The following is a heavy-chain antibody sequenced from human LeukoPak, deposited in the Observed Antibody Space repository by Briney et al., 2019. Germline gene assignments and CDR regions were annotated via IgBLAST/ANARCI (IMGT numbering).Heavy chain of an antibody. CDR1: GYTFTSYG. Sequence: GASVKVSCKASGYTFTSYGIGWVRQAPGQGLEWMGWISAYNGNTNYAQKLQGRVTMITDTSTSTAYMELRSLRSDDTAVYYCSRDLKPYCSGGSCYPDYWGQGTLVTVSS. V-gene: IGHV1-18*01. CDR2: ISAYNGNT. J-gene: IGHJ4*02. D-gene: IGHD2-15*01. CDR3: SRDLKPYCSGGSCYPDY.